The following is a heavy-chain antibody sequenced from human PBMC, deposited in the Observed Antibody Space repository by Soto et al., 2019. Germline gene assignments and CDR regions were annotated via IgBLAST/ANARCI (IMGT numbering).Heavy chain of an antibody. D-gene: IGHD2-15*01. CDR1: GFTFRTYT. J-gene: IGHJ6*02. V-gene: IGHV3-21*01. CDR2: IRGFSPYT. Sequence: EVQLVESGGGLVKPGGSLRLSCISSGFTFRTYTMNWVRHAPGKGLEWVSGIRGFSPYTFYAESVKGRFTISRDTAKNSLYLQMNSLRAEDTAVYYCARDRGYDAHDYYYNAMDVWGQGTTVTVSS. CDR3: ARDRGYDAHDYYYNAMDV.